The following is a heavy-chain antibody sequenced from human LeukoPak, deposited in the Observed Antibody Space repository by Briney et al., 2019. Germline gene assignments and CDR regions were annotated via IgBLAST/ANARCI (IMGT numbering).Heavy chain of an antibody. CDR3: AKEWQWLVSSPDAFDI. CDR2: MNPNSGNT. CDR1: GYTFTSYD. D-gene: IGHD6-19*01. Sequence: ASVKVSCKASGYTFTSYDINWVRQATGQGLEWMGWMNPNSGNTGYAQKFQGRVTMTRNTSISTAYMELSSLRSEDTAVYYCAKEWQWLVSSPDAFDIWGQGTMVTVSS. J-gene: IGHJ3*02. V-gene: IGHV1-8*01.